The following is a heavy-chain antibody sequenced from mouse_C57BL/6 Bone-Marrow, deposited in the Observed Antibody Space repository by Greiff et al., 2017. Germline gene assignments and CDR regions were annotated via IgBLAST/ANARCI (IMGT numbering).Heavy chain of an antibody. CDR3: TRSGYYGSSSFY. J-gene: IGHJ2*01. Sequence: VKLQQSGAELVRPGASVTLSCKASGYTFTDYEMHWVKQTPVHGLEWIGAIDPETGGTAYNQKFKGKAILTADKSSSTAYMELRSLTSEDSAVYYCTRSGYYGSSSFYWGQGTALPVTS. D-gene: IGHD1-1*01. V-gene: IGHV1-15*01. CDR1: GYTFTDYE. CDR2: IDPETGGT.